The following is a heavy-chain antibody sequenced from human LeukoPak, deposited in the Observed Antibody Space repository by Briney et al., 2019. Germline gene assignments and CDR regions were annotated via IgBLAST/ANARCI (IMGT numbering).Heavy chain of an antibody. CDR2: INSDGSST. CDR3: ARDDRVSGWLRAFDY. D-gene: IGHD6-19*01. CDR1: GFTFSSYW. J-gene: IGHJ4*02. Sequence: GGSLRLSCAASGFTFSSYWMHWVRQAPGKGLVWVSRINSDGSSTSYADSVKGRFTISRDNAKNTLYLQMNSLRAEDTAVYYCARDDRVSGWLRAFDYWGQGTLVTVSS. V-gene: IGHV3-74*01.